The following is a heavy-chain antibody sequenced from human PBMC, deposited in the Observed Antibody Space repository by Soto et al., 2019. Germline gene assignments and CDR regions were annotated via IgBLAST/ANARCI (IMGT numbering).Heavy chain of an antibody. CDR2: IKSKTDGGTT. D-gene: IGHD5-12*01. CDR3: TTPRGYSGPIDY. CDR1: GFTFSNAW. J-gene: IGHJ4*02. V-gene: IGHV3-15*01. Sequence: EVQLVESGGGLVQPGGSLRLSCVASGFTFSNAWMSWVRQAPGKGLEWVGRIKSKTDGGTTDYAAPVKGRFTISRDDSKNTLYLQMNSLKTEDTAVYYCTTPRGYSGPIDYWGQGTLVTVSS.